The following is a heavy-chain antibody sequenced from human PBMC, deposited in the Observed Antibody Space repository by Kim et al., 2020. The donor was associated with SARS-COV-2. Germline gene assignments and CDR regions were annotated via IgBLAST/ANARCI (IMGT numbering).Heavy chain of an antibody. D-gene: IGHD4-17*01. V-gene: IGHV3-43*02. CDR3: AKAWGFYGVRSGGGIDY. Sequence: GGSLRLSCAASGFTFDDYAMHWVRQAPGKGLEWVSLIRGDGSSTYYADSLKGRFTISRDNSKNPLYLQVNSLRTEDTAFYYCAKAWGFYGVRSGGGIDYWGQGTLVTVSS. CDR2: IRGDGSST. J-gene: IGHJ4*02. CDR1: GFTFDDYA.